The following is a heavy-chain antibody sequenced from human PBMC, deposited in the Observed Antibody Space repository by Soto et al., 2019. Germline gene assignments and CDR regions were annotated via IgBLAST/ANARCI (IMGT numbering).Heavy chain of an antibody. J-gene: IGHJ5*02. CDR3: DLVERFSTAWFDP. CDR2: VNHSGEA. V-gene: IGHV4-34*01. CDR1: GGSFRSYY. D-gene: IGHD2-15*01. Sequence: PWESLSLTCGVYGGSFRSYYWIWVRQPPGKGLEWIGEVNHSGEATYNPSLQNRVTISLDTTNIHFSLKMTSVTDADVAIYFCDLVERFSTAWFDPWGQGTQVTVSS.